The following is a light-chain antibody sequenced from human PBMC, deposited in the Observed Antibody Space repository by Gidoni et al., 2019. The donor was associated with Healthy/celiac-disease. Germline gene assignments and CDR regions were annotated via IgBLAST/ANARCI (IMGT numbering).Light chain of an antibody. V-gene: IGKV3-20*01. CDR1: QSVSSSY. CDR2: GAS. CDR3: QQYGSSPRT. Sequence: EIVLTQSPGTLSLSPGERATLSCRASQSVSSSYLAWYQQKPGQAPRLLICGASSRTAGIPDRFSGGGSGTDFTLTISRLEPEDFAVYYCQQYGSSPRTFGQGTKVEIK. J-gene: IGKJ1*01.